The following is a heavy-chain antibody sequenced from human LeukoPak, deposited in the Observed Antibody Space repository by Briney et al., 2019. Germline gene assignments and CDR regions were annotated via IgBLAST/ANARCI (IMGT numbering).Heavy chain of an antibody. CDR1: GYTFTSYG. V-gene: IGHV1-18*01. D-gene: IGHD3-3*01. J-gene: IGHJ3*02. CDR2: ISAYNGNT. Sequence: ASVKVSCKASGYTFTSYGISWVRQAPGQGLEWMGWISAYNGNTNYAQKLQGRVTMTTDTSTSTAYMELRSLRSDDTAVYYCARAPSRVFGVVIIEDAFDIWGQGTMVTVSS. CDR3: ARAPSRVFGVVIIEDAFDI.